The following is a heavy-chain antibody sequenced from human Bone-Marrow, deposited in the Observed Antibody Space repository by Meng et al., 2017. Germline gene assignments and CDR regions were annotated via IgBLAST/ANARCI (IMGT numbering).Heavy chain of an antibody. J-gene: IGHJ3*02. CDR2: INHSGST. Sequence: GSLRLSCAVYGGSFSGYYWSWIRQPPGKGLEWIGEINHSGSTNYNPSLKSRVTISVDTAKNQFSLKLSSVTAADTDVYYCSRSPYFIWFGTSTEAFDIWGQGTMVTVSS. D-gene: IGHD3-10*01. V-gene: IGHV4-34*01. CDR3: SRSPYFIWFGTSTEAFDI. CDR1: GGSFSGYY.